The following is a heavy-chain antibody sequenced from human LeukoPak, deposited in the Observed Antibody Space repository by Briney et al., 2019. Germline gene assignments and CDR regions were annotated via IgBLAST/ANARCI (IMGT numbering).Heavy chain of an antibody. J-gene: IGHJ6*03. CDR3: ARGRGYDFSQGYYYYYMDV. V-gene: IGHV4-34*01. CDR2: INHSGST. Sequence: SETLSLTCAVYGGSLSGYYWSWIRQPPGKGLEWIGEINHSGSTNYNPSLKSRVTISVDTSKNQFSLKLSSVTAADTAVYYCARGRGYDFSQGYYYYYMDVWGKGTTVTVSS. CDR1: GGSLSGYY. D-gene: IGHD3-3*01.